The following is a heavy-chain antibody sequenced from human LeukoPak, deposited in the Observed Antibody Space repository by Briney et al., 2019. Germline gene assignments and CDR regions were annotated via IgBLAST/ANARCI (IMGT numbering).Heavy chain of an antibody. CDR3: ARDSEGAAGPEYYFDY. V-gene: IGHV3-21*01. CDR1: GFTFSSYS. J-gene: IGHJ4*02. CDR2: ISSSSSYI. Sequence: GGSLRLSCAASGFTFSSYSMNWVRQAPGKGLEWVSSISSSSSYIYYADSVKGRFTISRDNAKNSLYLQMNSLRAEDTAVYYCARDSEGAAGPEYYFDYWGQGTLVTVSS. D-gene: IGHD6-13*01.